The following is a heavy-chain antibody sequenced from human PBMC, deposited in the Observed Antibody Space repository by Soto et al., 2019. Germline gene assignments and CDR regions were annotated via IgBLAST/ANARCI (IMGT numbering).Heavy chain of an antibody. CDR2: IYHSGST. D-gene: IGHD2-21*02. V-gene: IGHV4-4*02. J-gene: IGHJ6*02. CDR1: GGSISSGNW. Sequence: SETLSLTCAVSGGSISSGNWWSWVRQPPGKGLEWIGEIYHSGSTNYHPSLKSRVTISVDKSKNQFSLKLSSVTAADTAVYYCARIGGDCGGDCYPFGSDHYGMDVWGPGTTVTVSS. CDR3: ARIGGDCGGDCYPFGSDHYGMDV.